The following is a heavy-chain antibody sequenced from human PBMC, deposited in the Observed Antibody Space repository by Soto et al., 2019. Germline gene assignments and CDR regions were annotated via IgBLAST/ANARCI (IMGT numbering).Heavy chain of an antibody. CDR2: ISGSGGST. CDR1: GFTFSSYA. CDR3: AKARSPHYYDSSGYYCYFDY. D-gene: IGHD3-22*01. Sequence: GGSLRLSCAASGFTFSSYAMSWVRQAPGKGLEWVSAISGSGGSTYYADSVKGRFTISRDNSKNTLYLQMNSLRAEDTAVYYCAKARSPHYYDSSGYYCYFDYWGQGPLVTVSS. J-gene: IGHJ4*02. V-gene: IGHV3-23*01.